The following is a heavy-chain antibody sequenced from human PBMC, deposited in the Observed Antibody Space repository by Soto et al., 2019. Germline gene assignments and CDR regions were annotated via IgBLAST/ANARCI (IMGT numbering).Heavy chain of an antibody. CDR2: IYSGGSGTT. V-gene: IGHV3-66*01. Sequence: EVQLVESGGGLVQPGGSLRLSCAASGFTVSSYYMSWVRQAPGKGLEWVSVIYSGGSGTTYYAGSVKGRFTIYRDISKNTVYLQMNSLRAEDTAVYYCARDGSSRPTEYWGQGTLVTVSS. J-gene: IGHJ4*02. CDR3: ARDGSSRPTEY. CDR1: GFTVSSYY. D-gene: IGHD3-10*01.